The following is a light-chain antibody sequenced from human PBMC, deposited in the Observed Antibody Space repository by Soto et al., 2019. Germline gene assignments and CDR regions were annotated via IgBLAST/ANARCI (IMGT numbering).Light chain of an antibody. Sequence: EVVLAQSPGTLSLSPGERATLSCRASQSVGSSLAWYQQKPGQAPRLLIYGASSRATGIPDRFSGSGSGTDFTLTISRLEPEDFAVYYCQQYGSSPITFGQGTRLEIK. V-gene: IGKV3-20*01. J-gene: IGKJ5*01. CDR2: GAS. CDR1: QSVGSS. CDR3: QQYGSSPIT.